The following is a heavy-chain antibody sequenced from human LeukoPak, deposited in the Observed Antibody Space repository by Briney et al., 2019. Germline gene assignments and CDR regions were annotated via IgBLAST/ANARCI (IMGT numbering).Heavy chain of an antibody. Sequence: GGSLRLSCAASGFTFSSYSMNWVRQAPGKGLEWVSSISSSSSYIYYADSVKGRFTISRDNAKNSLYLQMNSLRAEDTAVYYCASLPDTVTTIFFDYWGQGTLVTVSS. CDR1: GFTFSSYS. CDR3: ASLPDTVTTIFFDY. CDR2: ISSSSSYI. V-gene: IGHV3-21*01. D-gene: IGHD4-17*01. J-gene: IGHJ4*02.